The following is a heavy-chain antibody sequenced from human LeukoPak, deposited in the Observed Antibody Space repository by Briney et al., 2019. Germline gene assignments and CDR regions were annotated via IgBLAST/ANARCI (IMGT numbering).Heavy chain of an antibody. J-gene: IGHJ2*01. Sequence: PSETLSLTCTVSGGSISSYYWSWIRQPPGKGLEWIGCISYSGSTNYNPSLRRRVTISVDTSKNQFSLKLSSVTAADTAVYYCARREDVLGYFDLWGRGTLVTVSS. CDR2: ISYSGST. CDR1: GGSISSYY. V-gene: IGHV4-59*08. CDR3: ARREDVLGYFDL. D-gene: IGHD2-8*01.